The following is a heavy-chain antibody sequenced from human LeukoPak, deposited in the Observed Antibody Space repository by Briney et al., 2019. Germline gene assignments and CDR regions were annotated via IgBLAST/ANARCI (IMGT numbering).Heavy chain of an antibody. V-gene: IGHV1-69*05. Sequence: ASVKVSCKASGGTFSSYAISWVRQAPGQGLEWMGGIIPIFGTANYAQKFQGRVTITTDESTSTAYMELSSLRSEDTAVYYCARSPTPSSRSYIYWGQGTLVTVSS. D-gene: IGHD3-10*01. J-gene: IGHJ4*02. CDR1: GGTFSSYA. CDR3: ARSPTPSSRSYIY. CDR2: IIPIFGTA.